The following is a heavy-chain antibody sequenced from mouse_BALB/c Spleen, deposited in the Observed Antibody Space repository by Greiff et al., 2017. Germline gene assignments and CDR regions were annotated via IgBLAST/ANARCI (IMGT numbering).Heavy chain of an antibody. CDR1: GFTFSSFG. V-gene: IGHV5-17*02. Sequence: EVNVVESGGGLVQPGGSRKLSCAASGFTFSSFGMHWVRQAPEKGLEWVAYISSGSSTIYYADTVKGRFTISRDNPKNTLFLQMTSLRSEDTAMYYCARKGVSTVVAPYFDYWGQGTTLTVSA. J-gene: IGHJ2*01. D-gene: IGHD1-1*01. CDR3: ARKGVSTVVAPYFDY. CDR2: ISSGSSTI.